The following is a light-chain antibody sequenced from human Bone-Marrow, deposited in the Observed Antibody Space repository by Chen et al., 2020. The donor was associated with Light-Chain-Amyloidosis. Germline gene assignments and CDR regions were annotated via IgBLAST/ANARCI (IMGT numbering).Light chain of an antibody. J-gene: IGLJ2*01. CDR3: QSADSSGTYEVI. Sequence: SYELTQPPSASVSPGQPAMLTCSGDDLPTKYAYWYQQKPGQAPVLVIHRDTERPSGISERFSGSSSGTTATLTISGVQAEDEADYHCQSADSSGTYEVIFGGGTKLTVL. V-gene: IGLV3-25*03. CDR2: RDT. CDR1: DLPTKY.